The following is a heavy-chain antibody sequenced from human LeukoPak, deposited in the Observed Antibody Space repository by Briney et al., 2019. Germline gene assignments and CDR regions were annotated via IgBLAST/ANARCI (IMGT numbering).Heavy chain of an antibody. J-gene: IGHJ4*02. CDR2: ISGSGGST. CDR3: AKRSSGYSSGWPGY. CDR1: GFTLSSYG. D-gene: IGHD6-19*01. Sequence: PGGSLRLSCAASGFTLSSYGMSWVRQAPGKGLEWVSAISGSGGSTYYADSVKGRFTISRDNSKNTLYLQMNSLRAEDTAVYYCAKRSSGYSSGWPGYWGQGTLVTVSS. V-gene: IGHV3-23*01.